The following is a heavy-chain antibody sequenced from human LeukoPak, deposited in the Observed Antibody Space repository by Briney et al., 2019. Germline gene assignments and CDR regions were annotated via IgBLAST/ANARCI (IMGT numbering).Heavy chain of an antibody. CDR1: GYTFSNYN. Sequence: ASVKVSCKASGYTFSNYNIHWVRQAPGQGLEWMGIVNPSGDSTNYAQNFQGRVTMTGDTSTSTVYMELSSLRSEDTAVYYCARVRPSSGWFGYWGQGTLVTVSS. V-gene: IGHV1-46*01. J-gene: IGHJ5*01. CDR2: VNPSGDST. D-gene: IGHD6-19*01. CDR3: ARVRPSSGWFGY.